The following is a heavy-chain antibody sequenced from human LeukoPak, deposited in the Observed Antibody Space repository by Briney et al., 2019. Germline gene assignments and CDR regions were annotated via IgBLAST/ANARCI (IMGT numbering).Heavy chain of an antibody. J-gene: IGHJ4*02. D-gene: IGHD3-22*01. Sequence: GASVKVSCKASGYTFTSYGISWVRQAPGQGLEWMGWISAYNGNTNYAQNLQGRVTMTTDTSTSTAYMELSSLRSEDTAVYYCATLEYDTSTYFNVKAFDSWGQGTLVTVSS. CDR2: ISAYNGNT. CDR1: GYTFTSYG. CDR3: ATLEYDTSTYFNVKAFDS. V-gene: IGHV1-18*01.